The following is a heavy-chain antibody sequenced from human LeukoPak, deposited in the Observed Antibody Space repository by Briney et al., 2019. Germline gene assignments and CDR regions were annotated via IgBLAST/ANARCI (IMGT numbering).Heavy chain of an antibody. CDR3: ARDSYCGGDCPPGEY. J-gene: IGHJ4*02. CDR2: IIPILGIA. D-gene: IGHD2-21*02. Sequence: SVKVSCKASGGTFSSYAISWVRQAPGQGLEWMGRIIPILGIASYAQKFQGRVTITADKSTSTAYMELSSLRTEDTAVYYCARDSYCGGDCPPGEYWSQGTLVTVSS. V-gene: IGHV1-69*04. CDR1: GGTFSSYA.